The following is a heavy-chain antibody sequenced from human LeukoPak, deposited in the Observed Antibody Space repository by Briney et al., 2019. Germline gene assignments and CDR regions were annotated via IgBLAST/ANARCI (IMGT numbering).Heavy chain of an antibody. Sequence: GGSLRLSCAASGFTFSSYWMSWVRRAPGKGLEWVSAISGSGGSTYYADSVKGRFTISRDNSKNTLYLQMNSLRAEDTAVYYCAKTSEGHYYYYMDVWGKGTTVTVSS. CDR1: GFTFSSYW. J-gene: IGHJ6*03. CDR3: AKTSEGHYYYYMDV. CDR2: ISGSGGST. V-gene: IGHV3-23*01.